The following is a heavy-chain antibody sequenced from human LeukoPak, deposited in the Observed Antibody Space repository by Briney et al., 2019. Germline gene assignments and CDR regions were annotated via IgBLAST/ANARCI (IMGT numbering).Heavy chain of an antibody. CDR1: GFTFSSYS. CDR3: ARDGAYDFGTDYYYYYYGMDV. D-gene: IGHD3-3*01. CDR2: ISSSSSTI. V-gene: IGHV3-48*01. Sequence: GGSLRLSCAASGFTFSSYSMNWVRQAPGKGLEWVSYISSSSSTIYYADSVKGRFIISRDNAKNSLYLQMNSLRAEDTAVYYCARDGAYDFGTDYYYYYYGMDVWGQGTTVTVSS. J-gene: IGHJ6*02.